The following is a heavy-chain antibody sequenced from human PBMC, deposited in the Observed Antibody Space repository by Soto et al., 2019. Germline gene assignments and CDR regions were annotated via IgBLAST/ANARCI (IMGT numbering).Heavy chain of an antibody. CDR1: GGYVRRQY. CDR2: INHSGST. D-gene: IGHD3-16*01. CDR3: ARIRRLGIGVWESYGQHSFDH. V-gene: IGHV4-34*01. Sequence: LSNTYEISGGYVRRQYSTLIRQQPASKPEWIGEINHSGSTKYNPSLESRVTISLDTSKNHFSLQLSSVTAADTAVYYCARIRRLGIGVWESYGQHSFDHGGKGTMGTVAS. J-gene: IGHJ4*02.